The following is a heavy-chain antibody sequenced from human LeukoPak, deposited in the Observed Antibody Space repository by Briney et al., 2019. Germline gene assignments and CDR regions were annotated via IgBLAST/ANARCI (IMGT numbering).Heavy chain of an antibody. Sequence: PSETLSLTCAVYGGSFSGYYWSWIRQPPGKGLEWIGEINHSGSTNYNPSLKSRVTISVDTSKNQFSLKLTSVTAADTAVYYCARHGGYDSGSYPLDYWGQGTLVIVSS. D-gene: IGHD3-10*01. CDR2: INHSGST. J-gene: IGHJ4*02. CDR1: GGSFSGYY. CDR3: ARHGGYDSGSYPLDY. V-gene: IGHV4-34*01.